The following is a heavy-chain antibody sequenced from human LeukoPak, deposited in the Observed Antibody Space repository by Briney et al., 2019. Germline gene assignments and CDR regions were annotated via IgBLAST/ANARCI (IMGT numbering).Heavy chain of an antibody. CDR2: IIPIFGTA. D-gene: IGHD2-2*02. Sequence: ASVKVSCKASGGTFSSYAISWVRQAPGQGLEWMGGIIPIFGTANYAQKFQGRVMITADESTSTAYMELSSLRSEDTAVYYCARGCSSTSCYTVGNYYYYYMDVWGKGTTVTVSS. V-gene: IGHV1-69*13. CDR3: ARGCSSTSCYTVGNYYYYYMDV. CDR1: GGTFSSYA. J-gene: IGHJ6*03.